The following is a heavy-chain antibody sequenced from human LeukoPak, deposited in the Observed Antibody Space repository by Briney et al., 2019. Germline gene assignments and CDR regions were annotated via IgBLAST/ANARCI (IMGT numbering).Heavy chain of an antibody. V-gene: IGHV4-30-4*01. CDR1: GGSISSGDYY. CDR3: ARGRIKLWSYYFDY. J-gene: IGHJ4*02. D-gene: IGHD5-18*01. CDR2: IYDSGST. Sequence: PSETLSLTCTVSGGSISSGDYYWSWIRQPPGKGLEWIGYIYDSGSTYYNLSPKSRVTISVETSKNQFSLKLSSVTAADTAVYYCARGRIKLWSYYFDYWGQGTLVTVSS.